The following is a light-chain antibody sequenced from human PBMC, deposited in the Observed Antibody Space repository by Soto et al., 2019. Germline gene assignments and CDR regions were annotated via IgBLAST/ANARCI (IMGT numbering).Light chain of an antibody. CDR2: TAS. CDR1: QSISTY. Sequence: NMTQSPSSLSASVGDTVTITCGPRQSISTYLNWYQQKPGKAPSLLIYTASSLHSGVPSRFRGSGSGTDFTLTISSLQPEDFATYYCQQSYSNPITFGQGTRLEIK. V-gene: IGKV1-39*01. J-gene: IGKJ5*01. CDR3: QQSYSNPIT.